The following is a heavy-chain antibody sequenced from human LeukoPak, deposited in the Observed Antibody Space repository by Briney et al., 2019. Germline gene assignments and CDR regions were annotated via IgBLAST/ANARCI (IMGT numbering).Heavy chain of an antibody. CDR2: IWYDGSNK. CDR3: ARDYHGDYGHFDY. D-gene: IGHD4-17*01. CDR1: GFTFSSYG. Sequence: SGGSLRLSCAASGFTFSSYGMHWVRQAPGKGLEWVAVIWYDGSNKYYADSVKGRFTISRDNSKNKLYLQMNSLRAEDTAVYYCARDYHGDYGHFDYWGQGTLVTVSS. J-gene: IGHJ4*02. V-gene: IGHV3-33*01.